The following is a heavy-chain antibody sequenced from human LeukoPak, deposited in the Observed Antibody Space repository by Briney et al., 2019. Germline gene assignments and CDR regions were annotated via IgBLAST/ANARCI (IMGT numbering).Heavy chain of an antibody. D-gene: IGHD3-22*01. Sequence: SETLSLTCTVSGGSISSYYWSWIRQPPGKGLEWIGYIYYSGSTNYNPSLKSRVTISVDTSKNQFSLKLSSVTAADTAVYYCAKGPGYYDSSGYHDAFDIWGQGTMVTVSS. CDR2: IYYSGST. CDR1: GGSISSYY. V-gene: IGHV4-59*01. CDR3: AKGPGYYDSSGYHDAFDI. J-gene: IGHJ3*02.